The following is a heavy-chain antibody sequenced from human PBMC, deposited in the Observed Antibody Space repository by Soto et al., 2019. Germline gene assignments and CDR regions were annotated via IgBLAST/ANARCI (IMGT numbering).Heavy chain of an antibody. CDR2: INTDGSRT. J-gene: IGHJ3*02. D-gene: IGHD1-1*01. Sequence: PGGSLRLSCAASGFTFRNYWMHWVRQSPGEGLVGVSRINTDGSRTDYADSVKGRFTISRDNAKNILYLQMNSLRAEDTAVYYCARPRGTGSSAFDIWGQGTMVTVSS. CDR1: GFTFRNYW. CDR3: ARPRGTGSSAFDI. V-gene: IGHV3-74*01.